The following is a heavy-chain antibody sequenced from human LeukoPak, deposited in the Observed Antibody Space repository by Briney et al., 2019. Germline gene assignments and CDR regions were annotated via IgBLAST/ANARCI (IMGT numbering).Heavy chain of an antibody. CDR2: ISSSSSTI. CDR3: ARSYNRAYSYYYMDV. D-gene: IGHD1-14*01. J-gene: IGHJ6*03. CDR1: GFTFSSYS. Sequence: QPGGSLRLSCAASGFTFSSYSMNWVRQAPGKGLEWVSYISSSSSTIYYADSVKGRFTISRDNAKNSLYLQMNSLRAEDTAVYYCARSYNRAYSYYYMDVWGKGTTVTVSS. V-gene: IGHV3-48*01.